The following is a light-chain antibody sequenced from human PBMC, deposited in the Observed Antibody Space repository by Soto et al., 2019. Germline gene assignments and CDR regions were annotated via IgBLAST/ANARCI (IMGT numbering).Light chain of an antibody. CDR2: TSG. Sequence: IHMTQSPSSLSASVGDRVTITCRASQRITTYLNWYQQKPGQAPKLLISTSGTLQRGVPSRFSGSGSGTDFTLTITSLQPADFATYFCQQTYSTPYTFGQGTKVEIK. CDR1: QRITTY. V-gene: IGKV1-39*01. J-gene: IGKJ2*01. CDR3: QQTYSTPYT.